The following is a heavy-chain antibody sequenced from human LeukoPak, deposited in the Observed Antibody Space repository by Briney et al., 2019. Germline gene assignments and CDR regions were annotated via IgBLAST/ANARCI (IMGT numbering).Heavy chain of an antibody. CDR2: IYYSGST. J-gene: IGHJ4*02. CDR3: ARIGRDGYNLGY. Sequence: SETLSLTCTVSGGSISSYYWSWIRQPPGKGLEWIGYIYYSGSTNYNPSLKSRVTISVDTSKNQFSLKLSSVTAADTAVYYCARIGRDGYNLGYWRQGTLVAVSS. V-gene: IGHV4-59*01. CDR1: GGSISSYY. D-gene: IGHD5-24*01.